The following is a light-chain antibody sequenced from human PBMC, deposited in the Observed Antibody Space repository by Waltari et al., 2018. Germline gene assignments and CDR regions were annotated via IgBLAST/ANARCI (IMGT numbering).Light chain of an antibody. CDR3: GSYTSSDTWI. J-gene: IGLJ2*01. CDR2: DVS. V-gene: IGLV2-14*03. Sequence: QSALTQPASVSGSPGQSLTISCTGTSADVGGSDYVSWYQHNPGKAPKLIIYDVSDRPSGVSNRFSGSRSANTASLAISGLQAEDEAHYYCGSYTSSDTWIFGGGTKLTVL. CDR1: SADVGGSDY.